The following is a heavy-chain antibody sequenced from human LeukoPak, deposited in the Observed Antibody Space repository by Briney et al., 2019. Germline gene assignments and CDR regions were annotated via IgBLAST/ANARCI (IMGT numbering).Heavy chain of an antibody. CDR2: IYSGGST. CDR3: ARDQIVVVTATHYYYYGMDV. J-gene: IGHJ6*02. V-gene: IGHV3-66*01. D-gene: IGHD2-21*02. CDR1: GFTVSSNY. Sequence: GGSLRLSCAASGFTVSSNYMSWVRQAPGKGLGWVSVIYSGGSTYYADSVKGRFTISRDNSKNTLYLQMNSLRAEDTAVYYCARDQIVVVTATHYYYYGMDVWGQGTTVTVSS.